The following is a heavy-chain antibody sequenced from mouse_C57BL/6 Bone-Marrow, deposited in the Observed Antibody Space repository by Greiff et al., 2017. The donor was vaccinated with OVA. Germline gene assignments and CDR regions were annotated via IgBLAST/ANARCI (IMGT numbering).Heavy chain of an antibody. CDR2: FTMYSDAT. CDR3: ARSGPDYAMDY. D-gene: IGHD1-3*01. Sequence: LQQSGAELVRPGSSVKLSCKASYFAFMASSMHWVKQRPGHGLEWIGSFTMYSDATEYSENFKGKATLTANTSSSTAYMELSSLTSEDAAVYYCARSGPDYAMDYWGQGTSVTVSS. J-gene: IGHJ4*01. CDR1: YFAFMASS. V-gene: IGHV1-49*01.